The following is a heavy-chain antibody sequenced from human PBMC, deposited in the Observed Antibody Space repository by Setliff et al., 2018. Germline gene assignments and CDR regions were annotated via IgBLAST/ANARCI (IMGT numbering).Heavy chain of an antibody. CDR1: GYTFTDYY. D-gene: IGHD3-10*01. Sequence: ASVKVSCKASGYTFTDYYMHWVQQAPGKGLEWMGRVDPEDGETIYAKKFQGRFTITADTSIDTAYMELSSLTSEDTAVYYCATDLAIRGVQFDYWGRGTLVTVSS. CDR3: ATDLAIRGVQFDY. V-gene: IGHV1-69-2*01. J-gene: IGHJ4*02. CDR2: VDPEDGET.